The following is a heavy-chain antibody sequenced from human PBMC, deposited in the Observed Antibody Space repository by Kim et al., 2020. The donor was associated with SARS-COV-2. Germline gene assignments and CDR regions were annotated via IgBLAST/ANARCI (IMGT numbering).Heavy chain of an antibody. D-gene: IGHD6-13*01. V-gene: IGHV1-46*01. Sequence: AQKFQGRVAMTRDTSTSTVYMELSSLRSEDTAVYYCAREDSSSWAAHFDYWGQRTLVTVSS. J-gene: IGHJ4*02. CDR3: AREDSSSWAAHFDY.